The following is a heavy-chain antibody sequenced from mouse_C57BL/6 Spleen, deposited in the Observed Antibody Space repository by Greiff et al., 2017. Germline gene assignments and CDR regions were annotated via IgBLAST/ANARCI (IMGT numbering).Heavy chain of an antibody. CDR2: IRLKSDNYAT. Sequence: EVKVVESGGGLVQPGGSMKLSCVASGFTFSNYWMNWVRQSPEKGLEWVAQIRLKSDNYATHYAESVKGRFTISRDDSKSSVYLQMNNLRAEDTGIYYCTVYYGSRDYWGQGTTLTVSS. CDR3: TVYYGSRDY. J-gene: IGHJ2*01. V-gene: IGHV6-3*01. D-gene: IGHD1-1*01. CDR1: GFTFSNYW.